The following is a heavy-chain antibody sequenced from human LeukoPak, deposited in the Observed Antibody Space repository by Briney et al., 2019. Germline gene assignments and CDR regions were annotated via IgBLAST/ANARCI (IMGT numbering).Heavy chain of an antibody. J-gene: IGHJ1*01. V-gene: IGHV3-23*01. Sequence: PGGSLRLSCAASGFTFSSYAMTWVRQAPGKGLEWVSGISGTGESTNYADSVKGRFTISRDNSENTVSVQTNSLRAEDTAVYYCAKDLRNMGGPVAGASQHWGHGTLVTVSS. CDR3: AKDLRNMGGPVAGASQH. D-gene: IGHD6-19*01. CDR2: ISGTGEST. CDR1: GFTFSSYA.